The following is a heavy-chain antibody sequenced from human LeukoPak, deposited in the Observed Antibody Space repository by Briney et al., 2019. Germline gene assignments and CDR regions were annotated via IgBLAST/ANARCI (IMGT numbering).Heavy chain of an antibody. D-gene: IGHD6-13*01. J-gene: IGHJ4*02. V-gene: IGHV3-23*01. Sequence: GGSLRLSCAASAFTFSDYYMIWIRQAPGKGLEWVSVISGSGSSTYHADSVKGRFTISRDNSKTTVYLQMNSLRADDTAVYYCAKDRGAAAGPYYFDYWGQGTLVTVSA. CDR3: AKDRGAAAGPYYFDY. CDR2: ISGSGSST. CDR1: AFTFSDYY.